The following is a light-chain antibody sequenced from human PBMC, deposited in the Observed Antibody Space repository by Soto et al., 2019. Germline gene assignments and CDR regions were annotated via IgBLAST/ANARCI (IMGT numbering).Light chain of an antibody. CDR2: SAS. CDR1: QTVSSDY. V-gene: IGKV3-20*01. Sequence: EIVLTQSPGTLSLSPGDRATLSCRASQTVSSDYLAWYQQKPGQAPRLLLYSASIRATGIPDRFSGTGSGTDFTLTINRLEPEDFAVYSCQHYGSLPYTFGQGTSLDIK. CDR3: QHYGSLPYT. J-gene: IGKJ2*01.